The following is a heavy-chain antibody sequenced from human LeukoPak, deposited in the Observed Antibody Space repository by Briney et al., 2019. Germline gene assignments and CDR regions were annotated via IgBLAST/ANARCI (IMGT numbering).Heavy chain of an antibody. Sequence: GGSLRLSCAASGFTFSSYAMTWVRQAPGKGLEWVALIWYDGSNKYYTDSVKGRLTISRDNSKNTLYLQMNSLRAEDTAIYYCAREGPRGNSQFDYWGQGTLVTVSS. CDR3: AREGPRGNSQFDY. CDR2: IWYDGSNK. CDR1: GFTFSSYA. D-gene: IGHD2/OR15-2a*01. J-gene: IGHJ4*02. V-gene: IGHV3-33*08.